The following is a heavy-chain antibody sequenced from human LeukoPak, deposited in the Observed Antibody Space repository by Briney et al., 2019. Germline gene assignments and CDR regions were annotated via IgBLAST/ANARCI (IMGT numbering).Heavy chain of an antibody. J-gene: IGHJ4*02. CDR2: ISGSGGNT. D-gene: IGHD3-10*01. V-gene: IGHV3-23*01. Sequence: GGSLRLSCAASGFSFSNYAMSWVRQAPGRGLEWVSGISGSGGNTYYADSVKGRFTISRDNSKNTLYLQMSSLRAEDTAVYYCAKDRDITMVRGVTFDWGQGTLVTVSS. CDR3: AKDRDITMVRGVTFD. CDR1: GFSFSNYA.